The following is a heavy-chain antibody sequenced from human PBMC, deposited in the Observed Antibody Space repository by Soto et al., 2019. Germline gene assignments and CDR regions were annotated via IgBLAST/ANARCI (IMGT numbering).Heavy chain of an antibody. D-gene: IGHD3-9*01. CDR1: GFTFSSYG. CDR2: IWYDGSNK. J-gene: IGHJ6*02. V-gene: IGHV3-33*01. Sequence: QVQLVESGGGVVQPGRSLRLSCAASGFTFSSYGMHWVRQAPGKGLEWVAVIWYDGSNKYYADSVKGRFTISRDNSKNTLYLQMNSLRAEDTAVYYCARDALRYFVPYYYGMDVWGQGTTVTVSS. CDR3: ARDALRYFVPYYYGMDV.